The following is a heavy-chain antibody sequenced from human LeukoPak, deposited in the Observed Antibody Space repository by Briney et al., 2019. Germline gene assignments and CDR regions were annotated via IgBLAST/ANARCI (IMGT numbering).Heavy chain of an antibody. D-gene: IGHD3-9*01. V-gene: IGHV1-18*01. J-gene: IGHJ3*02. CDR1: GYAFITYG. Sequence: GASVKVSCKPSGYAFITYGISWVRQAPGQGLEWMGWMIAYNGNTKYAQKLQDRVTMTTDTSTSTAYLELRSLRSDDTAVYYYARVNYDILTGYYIPHTFDIWGQGTMVTVSS. CDR2: MIAYNGNT. CDR3: ARVNYDILTGYYIPHTFDI.